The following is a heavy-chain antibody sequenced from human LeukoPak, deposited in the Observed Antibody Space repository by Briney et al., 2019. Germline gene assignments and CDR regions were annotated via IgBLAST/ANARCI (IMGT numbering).Heavy chain of an antibody. CDR3: ARDKPRVREWGFDP. J-gene: IGHJ5*02. D-gene: IGHD3-10*01. CDR1: GYTFTSYD. CDR2: MNPNSGNT. Sequence: ASVKVSCKASGYTFTSYDINWVRQATGQGLEWMGWMNPNSGNTGYAQKFQGRVTMTRNTSISTAYMELSSLRSEDTAVYYCARDKPRVREWGFDPWGQGTLVTVSS. V-gene: IGHV1-8*01.